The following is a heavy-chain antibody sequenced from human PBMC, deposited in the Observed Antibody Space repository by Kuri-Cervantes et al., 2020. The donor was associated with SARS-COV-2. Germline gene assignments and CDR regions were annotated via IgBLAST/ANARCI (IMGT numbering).Heavy chain of an antibody. D-gene: IGHD3-22*01. V-gene: IGHV4-39*07. CDR2: INHSGST. CDR3: ARAQWSSGYSNIDY. J-gene: IGHJ4*02. Sequence: SETLSLTCTVSGGSISSSGYYWSWIRQPPGKGLEWIGEINHSGSTNYNPSLKSRVTISVDTSKNQFSLKLSSATAADTAVYYCARAQWSSGYSNIDYWGQGTLVTVSS. CDR1: GGSISSSGYY.